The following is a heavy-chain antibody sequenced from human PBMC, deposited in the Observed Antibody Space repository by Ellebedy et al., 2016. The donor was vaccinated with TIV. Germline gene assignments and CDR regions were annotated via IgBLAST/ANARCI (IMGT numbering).Heavy chain of an antibody. CDR3: ASYYGSGSYYTDY. J-gene: IGHJ4*02. CDR1: GSIYSSNS. CDR2: ISSSSTI. V-gene: IGHV3-48*04. D-gene: IGHD3-10*01. Sequence: GGSLRLXXAASGSIYSSNSMNWVRQATGKGLEWVSYISSSSTIYYADSVKGRFTISRDNAKHSLYLQMNSLRAEYTAVYYCASYYGSGSYYTDYWGQGTLVTVSS.